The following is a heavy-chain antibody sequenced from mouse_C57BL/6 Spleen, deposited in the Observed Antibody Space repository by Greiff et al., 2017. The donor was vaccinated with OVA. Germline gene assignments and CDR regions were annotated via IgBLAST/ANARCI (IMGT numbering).Heavy chain of an antibody. CDR2: FYPGSGSI. V-gene: IGHV1-62-2*01. J-gene: IGHJ4*01. D-gene: IGHD2-13*01. CDR1: GYTFTEYT. CDR3: ARHEECDGYAMDY. Sequence: QVQLQQSGAELVKPGASVKLSCKASGYTFTEYTIHWVKQRSGQGLEWLGWFYPGSGSIKYNEKFKDKATLTAAKSSSTVYMELSSLTSEDSAVYFCARHEECDGYAMDYWGQGTSVTVSS.